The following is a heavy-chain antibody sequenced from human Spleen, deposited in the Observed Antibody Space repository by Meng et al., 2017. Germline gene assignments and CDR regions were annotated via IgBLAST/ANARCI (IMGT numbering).Heavy chain of an antibody. CDR3: VRDEDISAAGKLFGDY. CDR2: IDPGTGGT. J-gene: IGHJ4*02. D-gene: IGHD6-13*01. Sequence: VQLVESWAEVKNPGASVKVSCKPSGYTFTAYWLHWVRQAPGQGLEWMGRIDPGTGGTQYAQNFQGRVTMTRDTSISTTYMELSRLRSDDTAVYYCVRDEDISAAGKLFGDYWGQGTLVTVSS. CDR1: GYTFTAYW. V-gene: IGHV1-2*06.